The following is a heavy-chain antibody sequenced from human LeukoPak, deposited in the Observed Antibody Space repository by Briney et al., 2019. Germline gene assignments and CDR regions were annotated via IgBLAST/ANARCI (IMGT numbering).Heavy chain of an antibody. Sequence: GGSLRLSCAASGFTFSSYAMSWVRQAPGKGLEWVSAISGSGDSTHYADSVKGRFTISRDNSKNTLYLQMNSLRAEDTAVYHCAKEMALPSRVYVDFWGQGTLVTVSS. J-gene: IGHJ4*02. D-gene: IGHD2-2*01. CDR2: ISGSGDST. CDR3: AKEMALPSRVYVDF. CDR1: GFTFSSYA. V-gene: IGHV3-23*01.